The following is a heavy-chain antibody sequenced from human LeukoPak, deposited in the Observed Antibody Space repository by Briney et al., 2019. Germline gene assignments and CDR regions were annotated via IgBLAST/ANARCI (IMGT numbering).Heavy chain of an antibody. D-gene: IGHD6-13*01. CDR2: ISYDGSNK. V-gene: IGHV3-30*18. Sequence: GGSLRLSCAASGFRFSSYGMHWVRQAPGKRLEWVAVISYDGSNKYYADSVKGRFTISRDKSKNTLDLQMNSLRAEDTAVYYCAKDGSITAAGGFDPWGQGTLVTVSS. CDR1: GFRFSSYG. J-gene: IGHJ5*02. CDR3: AKDGSITAAGGFDP.